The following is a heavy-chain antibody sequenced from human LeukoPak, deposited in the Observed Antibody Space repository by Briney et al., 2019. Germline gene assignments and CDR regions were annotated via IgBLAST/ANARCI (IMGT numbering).Heavy chain of an antibody. Sequence: GRSLRLSCAASGFTFDDYAMHWVRQASGKGLEWVSGLSWNSGSITYADSVKGRFTISRDNAKKSLYLQMNNLRVEDTALYYCTKGPDYYGTFDYWGQGTLVTVSS. CDR3: TKGPDYYGTFDY. J-gene: IGHJ4*02. D-gene: IGHD3-10*01. CDR1: GFTFDDYA. V-gene: IGHV3-9*01. CDR2: LSWNSGSI.